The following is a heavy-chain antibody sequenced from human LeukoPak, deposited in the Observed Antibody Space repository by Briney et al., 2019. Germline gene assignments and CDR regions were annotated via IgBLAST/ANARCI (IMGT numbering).Heavy chain of an antibody. D-gene: IGHD2-21*02. Sequence: PGGSLRLSCAASGFSFSSYEMNWVRQAPGKGLEWVSYISSSGSTICYAESVKGRFTISRDNAKNSLYLQMNSLRAEDTAVYYCAREERAYCGGDCYSDWFDPWGQGTLVTVSS. V-gene: IGHV3-48*03. J-gene: IGHJ5*02. CDR1: GFSFSSYE. CDR3: AREERAYCGGDCYSDWFDP. CDR2: ISSSGSTI.